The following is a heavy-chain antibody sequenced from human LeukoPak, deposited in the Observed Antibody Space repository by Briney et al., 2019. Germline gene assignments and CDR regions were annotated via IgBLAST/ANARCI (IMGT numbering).Heavy chain of an antibody. V-gene: IGHV3-53*04. CDR3: ARLYGTFLEWSPYFDY. J-gene: IGHJ4*02. CDR2: IYSGGST. CDR1: GFTVSSNF. D-gene: IGHD3-3*02. Sequence: GGSLRLSCAASGFTVSSNFMSWVRQAPGKGLEWVSVIYSGGSTCYADSVKGRFTISRHNSKNTLYLQMNSLRAEDTAEYYCARLYGTFLEWSPYFDYWGQGTLVTVSS.